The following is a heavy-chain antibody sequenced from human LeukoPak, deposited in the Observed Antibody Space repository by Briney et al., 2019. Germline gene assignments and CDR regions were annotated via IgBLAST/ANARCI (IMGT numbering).Heavy chain of an antibody. CDR2: IYSGGST. D-gene: IGHD2-2*01. CDR3: AREVRARDLYYYYAMDV. V-gene: IGHV3-66*01. Sequence: PGGSLRLSCAASGFTFSSYAMSWVRQAPGKGLEWVSVIYSGGSTYYADYVKGRFTISRDNSKNTLYLQMNNLRAEDTAVYYCAREVRARDLYYYYAMDVWGQGTTVTVSS. J-gene: IGHJ6*02. CDR1: GFTFSSYA.